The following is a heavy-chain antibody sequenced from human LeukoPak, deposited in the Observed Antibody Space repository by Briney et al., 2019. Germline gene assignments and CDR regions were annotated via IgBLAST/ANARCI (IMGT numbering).Heavy chain of an antibody. CDR3: AKRGGDTYYYGSGSYYRYFDY. J-gene: IGHJ4*02. CDR1: GFTFSSYG. CDR2: IRSDGSNK. D-gene: IGHD3-10*01. Sequence: PGGSLRLSCAASGFTFSSYGMHWARQAPGKGPEWVAFIRSDGSNKFYADSVKGRFTISRDNSKNTLYLQMNSLRAEDTAVYYCAKRGGDTYYYGSGSYYRYFDYWGQGTLVTVSS. V-gene: IGHV3-30*02.